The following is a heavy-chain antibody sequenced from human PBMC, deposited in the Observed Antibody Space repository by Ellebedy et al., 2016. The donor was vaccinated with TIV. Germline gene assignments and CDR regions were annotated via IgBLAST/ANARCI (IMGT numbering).Heavy chain of an antibody. CDR1: GFSLSSNY. J-gene: IGHJ4*02. Sequence: GESLKISCAVSGFSLSSNYMSWVRQAPGKGLEWVSIIYSAGNTYYADSVKGRFTISRDTSKNTVFLHMNSLRAEDTAVYYCARVDLGLAFDYWGRGTLVTVSS. CDR3: ARVDLGLAFDY. CDR2: IYSAGNT. D-gene: IGHD3/OR15-3a*01. V-gene: IGHV3-53*01.